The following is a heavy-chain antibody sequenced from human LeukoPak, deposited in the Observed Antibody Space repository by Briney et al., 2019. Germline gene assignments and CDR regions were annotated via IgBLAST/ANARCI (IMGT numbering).Heavy chain of an antibody. J-gene: IGHJ4*02. CDR3: ARGGTTVTTATNDY. Sequence: ASVKVSCKASGYTFTGYYMHWVRQAPRQGLEWMGWINPNSGGTNYAQKFQGRVTMTRDTSISTAYMELSRLRSDDTAVYYCARGGTTVTTATNDYWGQGTLVTVSS. CDR1: GYTFTGYY. CDR2: INPNSGGT. V-gene: IGHV1-2*02. D-gene: IGHD4-17*01.